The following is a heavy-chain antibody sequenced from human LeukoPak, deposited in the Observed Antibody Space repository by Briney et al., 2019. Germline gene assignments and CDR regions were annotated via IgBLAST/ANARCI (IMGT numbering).Heavy chain of an antibody. CDR2: IYYSGST. V-gene: IGHV4-39*01. Sequence: SETLSLTCTVSGGSIRSYYWGWIRQPPGKGLEWIGSIYYSGSTYYNPSLKSRVTISVDTSKNQFSLKLSPVTAADTAVYYCARLSDYWFDPWGQGTLVTVSS. J-gene: IGHJ5*02. CDR3: ARLSDYWFDP. CDR1: GGSIRSYY.